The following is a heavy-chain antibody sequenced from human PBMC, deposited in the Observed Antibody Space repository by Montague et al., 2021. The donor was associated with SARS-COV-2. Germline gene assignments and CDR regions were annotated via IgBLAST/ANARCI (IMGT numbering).Heavy chain of an antibody. J-gene: IGHJ4*02. Sequence: SETLSLTCTVSGHSVSHDFWTWIRQPPGQGLEWIGYVYYSRSSSYNPSLRGRVSIAVDTSKNQFSLRLSTVTAADTAIYYCVRDPAPSGSGTFYDYWGQGTLVAVSS. V-gene: IGHV4-59*02. D-gene: IGHD1-26*01. CDR1: GHSVSHDF. CDR2: VYYSRSS. CDR3: VRDPAPSGSGTFYDY.